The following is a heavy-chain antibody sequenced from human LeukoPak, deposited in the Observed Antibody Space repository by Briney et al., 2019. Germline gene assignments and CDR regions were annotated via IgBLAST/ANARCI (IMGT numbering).Heavy chain of an antibody. D-gene: IGHD5-18*01. CDR2: ISGSGGST. CDR3: AKDLGVLYSHNYFDY. J-gene: IGHJ4*02. V-gene: IGHV3-23*01. CDR1: GFTFSSYA. Sequence: GGSLRLSCAASGFTFSSYAMSWVRQAPGKGLEWVSAISGSGGSTYCADSVKGRFTISRDNSKNTLYLQMNSLRAEDTAVYYCAKDLGVLYSHNYFDYWGQGTLVTVSS.